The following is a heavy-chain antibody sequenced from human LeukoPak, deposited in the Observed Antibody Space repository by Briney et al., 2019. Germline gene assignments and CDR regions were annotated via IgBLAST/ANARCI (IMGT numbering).Heavy chain of an antibody. Sequence: PGGSLRLSCAASGFTFSSYSMNWVRQAPGKGLEWVSSISSSSSYIYYADSVKGRFTISRDNAKNSLYLQMNSLRAEDTAVYYCARVVLLWFGEFPEPDYWGQGTLVTVSS. CDR1: GFTFSSYS. D-gene: IGHD3-10*01. J-gene: IGHJ4*02. CDR3: ARVVLLWFGEFPEPDY. V-gene: IGHV3-21*01. CDR2: ISSSSSYI.